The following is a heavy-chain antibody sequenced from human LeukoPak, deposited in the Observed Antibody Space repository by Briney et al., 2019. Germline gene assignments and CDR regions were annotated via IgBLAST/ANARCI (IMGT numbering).Heavy chain of an antibody. CDR3: ARVSGPGMNEYYHL. CDR1: GFTFSGAW. V-gene: IGHV3-74*01. Sequence: GGSLRLSCAASGFTFSGAWMHWVRQAPGKGLVWVSRINNDGSTTRHADSVKGRFTISRDNARNTLYLQMNSLRVEDTAVYYCARVSGPGMNEYYHLWGQGTLVTVPS. CDR2: INNDGSTT. J-gene: IGHJ1*01. D-gene: IGHD3-10*01.